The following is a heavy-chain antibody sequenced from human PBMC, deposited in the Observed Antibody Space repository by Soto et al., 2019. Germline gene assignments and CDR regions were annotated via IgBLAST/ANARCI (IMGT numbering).Heavy chain of an antibody. D-gene: IGHD6-19*01. CDR2: IYYSGST. CDR3: AISSGWFPDPFDY. CDR1: GGSISSSSDY. V-gene: IGHV4-39*01. J-gene: IGHJ4*02. Sequence: PSETLSLTCTVSGGSISSSSDYWGWIRQPPGKGLEWIGSIYYSGSTYYNPSLKSRVTISVDTSKNQFSLKLSSVTAADTAVYYCAISSGWFPDPFDYWGQGTLVTVSS.